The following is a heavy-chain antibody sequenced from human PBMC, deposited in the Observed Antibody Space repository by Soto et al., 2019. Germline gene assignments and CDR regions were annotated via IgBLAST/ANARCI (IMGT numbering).Heavy chain of an antibody. V-gene: IGHV1-18*01. CDR2: ISAYNGNT. J-gene: IGHJ4*02. CDR3: ASLDYYDSTSGEDY. D-gene: IGHD3-22*01. CDR1: GYTFTSYG. Sequence: ASVKVSCKASGYTFTSYGISWVRQAPGQGLKWMGWISAYNGNTNYAQKLQGRVTMTTDTSTSTAYMELRSLRSDDTAVYYCASLDYYDSTSGEDYWGQGTLVTVSS.